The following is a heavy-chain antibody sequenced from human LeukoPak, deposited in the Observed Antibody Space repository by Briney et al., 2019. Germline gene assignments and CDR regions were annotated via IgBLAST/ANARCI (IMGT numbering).Heavy chain of an antibody. CDR1: GFTVSSNY. Sequence: PGGSLRLSCAASGFTVSSNYMSWVRQAPGEGLEWVSVIYSGGSTYYADSVKCRFTISRDNSKSTLYLQMNSLRAEDTAVYYCAREYRGEYYFAYWGQGTLVTVSS. D-gene: IGHD3-10*01. V-gene: IGHV3-66*01. J-gene: IGHJ4*02. CDR2: IYSGGST. CDR3: AREYRGEYYFAY.